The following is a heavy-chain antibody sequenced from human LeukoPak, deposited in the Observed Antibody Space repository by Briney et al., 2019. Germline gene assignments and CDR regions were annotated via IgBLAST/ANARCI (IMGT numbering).Heavy chain of an antibody. CDR3: ARVRALPGSNYGRYYYYYMDV. V-gene: IGHV1-69*05. CDR2: IIPILGTA. J-gene: IGHJ6*03. D-gene: IGHD4-11*01. Sequence: SVKVSCKASGGTFSSYAISWVRQPPGQGLEWMGGIIPILGTAHYAQKLQGRVTITTDESTSTAYMELSSLRSEDTAVYYCARVRALPGSNYGRYYYYYMDVWGKGTTVTVSS. CDR1: GGTFSSYA.